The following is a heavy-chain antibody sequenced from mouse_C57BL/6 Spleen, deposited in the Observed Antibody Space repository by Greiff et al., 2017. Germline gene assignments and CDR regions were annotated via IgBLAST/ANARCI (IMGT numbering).Heavy chain of an antibody. V-gene: IGHV3-6*01. Sequence: EVQVVESGPGLVKPSQSLSLTCSVTGYSITSGYYWNWIRQFPGNQLEWMGYISYDGSNNYNPSLKNRISITRDTSKNQFFLKLNSVTTEDTATYYCARDPYYYGSSYGMDYWGQGTSVTVSS. D-gene: IGHD1-1*01. CDR1: GYSITSGYY. CDR3: ARDPYYYGSSYGMDY. J-gene: IGHJ4*01. CDR2: ISYDGSN.